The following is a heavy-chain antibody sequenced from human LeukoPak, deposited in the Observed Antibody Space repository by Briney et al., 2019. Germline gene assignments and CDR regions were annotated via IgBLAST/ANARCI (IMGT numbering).Heavy chain of an antibody. CDR2: INPSGGST. CDR3: ARGNQVTLRLKYGGNTDY. V-gene: IGHV1-46*01. J-gene: IGHJ4*02. D-gene: IGHD4-23*01. Sequence: ASVKVSCKASGYTFTSYYMHWVRQAPGQGLEWMGIINPSGGSTSYAQKFQGRVTMTRDMSTSTVYMELSSLRSEDTAVYYCARGNQVTLRLKYGGNTDYWGQGTLVTVSS. CDR1: GYTFTSYY.